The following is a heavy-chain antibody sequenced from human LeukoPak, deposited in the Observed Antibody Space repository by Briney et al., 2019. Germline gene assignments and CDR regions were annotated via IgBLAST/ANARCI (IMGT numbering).Heavy chain of an antibody. V-gene: IGHV1-69*04. CDR2: IIPILGIA. J-gene: IGHJ3*02. CDR1: GGTFSSYA. D-gene: IGHD5-24*01. Sequence: ASVKVSCTASGGTFSSYAISWVRQAPGQGLEWMGRIIPILGIANYAQKFQGRVTITADKSTSTAYMELSSLRSEDTAVYYCASWGDGYNKAAFDTWGQGTMVTVSS. CDR3: ASWGDGYNKAAFDT.